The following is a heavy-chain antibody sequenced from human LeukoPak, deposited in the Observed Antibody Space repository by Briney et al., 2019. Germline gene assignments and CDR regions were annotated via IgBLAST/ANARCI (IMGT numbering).Heavy chain of an antibody. J-gene: IGHJ4*02. CDR3: ARDYYDILTGYYSTQALYYFDY. CDR1: GYTFTGYY. Sequence: ASVKVSCKASGYTFTGYYMNWVRQAPGQGLEWMGRINPNSGGTNYAQKFQGRVTMTRDTSISTAYMELSRLRSDDTAVYYCARDYYDILTGYYSTQALYYFDYWGQGTLVTVSS. CDR2: INPNSGGT. D-gene: IGHD3-9*01. V-gene: IGHV1-2*06.